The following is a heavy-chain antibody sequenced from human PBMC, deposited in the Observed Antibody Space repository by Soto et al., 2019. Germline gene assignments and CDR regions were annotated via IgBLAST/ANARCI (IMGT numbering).Heavy chain of an antibody. CDR3: GREVSGKYLALGL. CDR1: GFTFSDHY. Sequence: QVQLVESGGDLVKPGGSLRLSCAASGFTFSDHYMSWIRQAPGKGLEWISYMTRSGSSSSYGDSVKGRFTIARDNAKNSLYLQMNSRRGDETAVYYCGREVSGKYLALGLWGQGTMVTVSS. CDR2: MTRSGSSS. D-gene: IGHD1-26*01. J-gene: IGHJ3*01. V-gene: IGHV3-11*01.